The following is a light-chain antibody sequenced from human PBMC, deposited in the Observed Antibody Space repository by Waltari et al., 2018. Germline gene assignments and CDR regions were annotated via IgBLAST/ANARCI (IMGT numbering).Light chain of an antibody. CDR3: QHYDNLPLT. J-gene: IGKJ4*01. CDR1: QDISNY. Sequence: DIQMTQSPSSLSASVGDRVTITCQASQDISNYLNWYQYKPGKAPKFLIYDVSNLKTGVPSRFSGSGSGTDFSFTISSLQPEDIATYYCQHYDNLPLTFGGGTKVEIK. V-gene: IGKV1-33*01. CDR2: DVS.